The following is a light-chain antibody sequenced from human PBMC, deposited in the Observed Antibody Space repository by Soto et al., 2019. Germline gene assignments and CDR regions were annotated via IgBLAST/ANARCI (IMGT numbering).Light chain of an antibody. CDR3: AAWDDSLNGHV. CDR1: SSNIGSYS. Sequence: QSVLTQPHSVSGTPGQRVTISCSGSSSNIGSYSVHWFHKVPGTAPKPLFYSSNQRPSGVPERFSGSKSGTSASLAISGLQSEDEADYYCAAWDDSLNGHVFGAGTKVTVL. J-gene: IGLJ1*01. CDR2: SSN. V-gene: IGLV1-44*01.